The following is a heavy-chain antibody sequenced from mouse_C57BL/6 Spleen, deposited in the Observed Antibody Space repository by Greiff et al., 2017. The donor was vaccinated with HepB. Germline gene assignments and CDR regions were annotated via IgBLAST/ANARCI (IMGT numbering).Heavy chain of an antibody. J-gene: IGHJ1*03. CDR3: ARSDYGNYWYFDV. CDR1: GYAFTNYL. CDR2: INPGSGGT. V-gene: IGHV1-54*01. Sequence: VQLVESGAELVRPGTSVKVSCKASGYAFTNYLIEWVKQRPGQGLEWIGVINPGSGGTNYNEKFKGKATLTADKSSSTAYMQLSSLTSEDSAVYFCARSDYGNYWYFDVWGTGTTVTVSS. D-gene: IGHD2-1*01.